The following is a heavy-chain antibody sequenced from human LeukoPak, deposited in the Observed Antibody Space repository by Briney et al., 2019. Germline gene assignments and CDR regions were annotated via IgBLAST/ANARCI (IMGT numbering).Heavy chain of an antibody. J-gene: IGHJ6*02. V-gene: IGHV3-30*03. CDR1: GFTFSSYG. D-gene: IGHD2-8*01. CDR2: ISYDGSNK. Sequence: GGSLRLSCAASGFTFSSYGMHWVRQAPGKGLEWVAVISYDGSNKYYADSVKGRFTISRDNSKNTLYLQMNSLRAEDTAVYYCARAYCTNGVCYYYYYYGMDVWGQGTTVTVSS. CDR3: ARAYCTNGVCYYYYYYGMDV.